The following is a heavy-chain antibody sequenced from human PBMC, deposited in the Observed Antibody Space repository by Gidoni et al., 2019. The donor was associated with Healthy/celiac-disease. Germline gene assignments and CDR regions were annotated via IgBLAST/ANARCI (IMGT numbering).Heavy chain of an antibody. V-gene: IGHV1-2*06. CDR3: ARWVQDFWSGYPNDAFDI. J-gene: IGHJ3*02. CDR2: INPNSGGT. D-gene: IGHD3-3*01. Sequence: QVQLVQSGAEVKKPGASVTVSCKASGYTFTGYYMHWVRQAPGQGLEWMGRINPNSGGTNYAQKFQGRVTMTRDTSISTAYMELSRLRSDDTAVYYCARWVQDFWSGYPNDAFDIWGQGTMVTVSS. CDR1: GYTFTGYY.